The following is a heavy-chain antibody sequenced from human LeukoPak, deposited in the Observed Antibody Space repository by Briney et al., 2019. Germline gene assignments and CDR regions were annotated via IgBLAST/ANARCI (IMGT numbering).Heavy chain of an antibody. V-gene: IGHV4-59*01. CDR3: ARGGDYGDLRYFDY. CDR2: IYYRGST. D-gene: IGHD4-17*01. CDR1: GGSINNYY. Sequence: SETLSLTCTVAGGSINNYYWSWIRQPPGKGLEWIGYIYYRGSTNYNPSLKSRVTFSVDTSKNQFSLKLNSVTAADTAVYYCARGGDYGDLRYFDYWGQGTLVTVSS. J-gene: IGHJ4*02.